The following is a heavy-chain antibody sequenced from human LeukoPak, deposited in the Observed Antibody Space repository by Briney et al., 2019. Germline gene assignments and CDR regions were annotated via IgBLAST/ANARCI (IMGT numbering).Heavy chain of an antibody. J-gene: IGHJ4*02. V-gene: IGHV1-46*01. CDR2: IIPSGGST. CDR3: AREAPGDDILTGYYTTAASSFDY. Sequence: GASVKVSCKASGYAFTSYYMHWVRQAPGQGLEWMGIIIPSGGSTSYAQKFQGRVTMTRDTSTSTVYMELSSLRSEDTAVYYCAREAPGDDILTGYYTTAASSFDYWGQGTLVTVSS. CDR1: GYAFTSYY. D-gene: IGHD3-9*01.